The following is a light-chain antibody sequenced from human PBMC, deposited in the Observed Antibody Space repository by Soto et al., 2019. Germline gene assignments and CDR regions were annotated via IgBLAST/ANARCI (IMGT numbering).Light chain of an antibody. V-gene: IGLV2-23*01. Sequence: QSVLTQPASVSGSPGQSITISCTGTSSDVGSYNLVSWYQQHPGKAPKLLIYEGSKRPSGVSNRFSGSKSGSTASLTVSGLQAEDEADYYCSSYAGDTTSDVVFGGGTQLTVL. J-gene: IGLJ2*01. CDR3: SSYAGDTTSDVV. CDR1: SSDVGSYNL. CDR2: EGS.